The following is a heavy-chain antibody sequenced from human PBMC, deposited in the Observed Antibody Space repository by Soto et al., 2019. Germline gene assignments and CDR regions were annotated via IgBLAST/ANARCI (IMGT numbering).Heavy chain of an antibody. CDR1: GFTFNNYW. J-gene: IGHJ4*02. CDR3: ARDRIAGSGSCDN. CDR2: IKTDGSSP. Sequence: RRLSCVASGFTFNNYWMHWVRQVPGKGLVWVSRIKTDGSSPNYADSVEGRFTISSDNAKNTLYLQMNSLRAEDTAVYYCARDRIAGSGSCDNWGQGTLVTVSS. D-gene: IGHD3-10*01. V-gene: IGHV3-74*01.